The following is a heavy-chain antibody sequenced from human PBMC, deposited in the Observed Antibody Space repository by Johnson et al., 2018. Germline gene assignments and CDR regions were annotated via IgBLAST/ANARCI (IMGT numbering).Heavy chain of an antibody. J-gene: IGHJ3*02. Sequence: EVQLVETGGGLVQPGGSLRLSCAASGFTFSSYSINWVRQAPGKGLEWVSYISSSSRTIHYADSVKGRFTISRDNAKNSLYLQMNSLRAEDTAVYYCARVRWFGELLSDAFDIWGQGTMVTVSS. D-gene: IGHD3-10*01. CDR3: ARVRWFGELLSDAFDI. V-gene: IGHV3-48*01. CDR2: ISSSSRTI. CDR1: GFTFSSYS.